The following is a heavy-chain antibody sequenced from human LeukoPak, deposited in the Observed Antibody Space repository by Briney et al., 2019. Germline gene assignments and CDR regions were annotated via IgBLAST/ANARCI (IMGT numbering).Heavy chain of an antibody. Sequence: EASVKVSCKASGYTFTGHQMYWVRQAPGQGLEWMGWIKPNSGDTKYAQKFQGRITMTRDTSISTAYMELSRLTSDDTAVYYCVRGNWDDALDIWGQGTMVTVSS. D-gene: IGHD7-27*01. CDR3: VRGNWDDALDI. CDR1: GYTFTGHQ. J-gene: IGHJ3*02. V-gene: IGHV1-2*02. CDR2: IKPNSGDT.